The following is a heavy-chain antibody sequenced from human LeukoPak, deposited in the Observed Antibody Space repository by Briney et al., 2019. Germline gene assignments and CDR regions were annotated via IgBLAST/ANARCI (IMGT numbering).Heavy chain of an antibody. D-gene: IGHD2-15*01. Sequence: GASVKVSCKASGYTLTSYDINWVRQATGQGLVWMGWMNPNSGNTGYAQKFQGRVTITRNTSISTAYMELSSLRSEDTAVYYCARGIGDWFDPWGQGTLVTVSS. J-gene: IGHJ5*02. CDR3: ARGIGDWFDP. CDR1: GYTLTSYD. CDR2: MNPNSGNT. V-gene: IGHV1-8*03.